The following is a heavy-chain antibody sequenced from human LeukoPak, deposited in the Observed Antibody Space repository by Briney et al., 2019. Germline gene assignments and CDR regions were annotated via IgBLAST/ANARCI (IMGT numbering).Heavy chain of an antibody. CDR1: GFTFSKYW. CDR3: ATKQWLAPPPDS. V-gene: IGHV3-74*01. D-gene: IGHD6-19*01. Sequence: GSLRLSCAASGFTFSKYWMLWVRQAPGKGLESVSRINTDGTVRTYADSVKGRFTVSRDNADNTMFLQMNSVRDEDTAVYYCATKQWLAPPPDSWGQGTPVTVSS. J-gene: IGHJ4*02. CDR2: INTDGTVR.